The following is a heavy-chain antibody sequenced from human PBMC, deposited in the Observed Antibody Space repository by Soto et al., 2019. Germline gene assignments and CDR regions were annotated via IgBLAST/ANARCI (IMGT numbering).Heavy chain of an antibody. CDR2: IWYDGSNK. V-gene: IGHV3-33*01. CDR3: ARDRGITMVRGVIITYYYYGMDV. J-gene: IGHJ6*02. CDR1: GFTFSSYG. D-gene: IGHD3-10*01. Sequence: GGSLRLSCAASGFTFSSYGMHWVREAPGKGLEWVVVIWYDGSNKYYADSVKGRFTISRDNSNNTLYLQMNSLRAEDTAVYYCARDRGITMVRGVIITYYYYGMDVWGQGTTVTVSS.